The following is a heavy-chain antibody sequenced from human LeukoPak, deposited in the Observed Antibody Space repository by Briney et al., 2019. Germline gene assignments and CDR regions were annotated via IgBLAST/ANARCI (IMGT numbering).Heavy chain of an antibody. CDR3: ARGGSSGYYLDY. CDR1: GFTFSSYE. Sequence: PGGSLRLSCAASGFTFSSYEMNWVRQAPGKGLEWVSYISSSGSTIYYADSVKGRFTISRDNAKNSLYLQMNSLRAEDTAVYYCARGGSSGYYLDYWGQGTLVTVSS. D-gene: IGHD3-22*01. V-gene: IGHV3-48*03. J-gene: IGHJ4*02. CDR2: ISSSGSTI.